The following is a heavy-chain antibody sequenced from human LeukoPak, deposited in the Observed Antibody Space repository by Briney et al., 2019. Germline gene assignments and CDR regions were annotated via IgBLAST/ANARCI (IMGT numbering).Heavy chain of an antibody. CDR3: AKDGEGYSSGYYFDY. V-gene: IGHV3-23*01. CDR1: GFTFSSYA. D-gene: IGHD6-19*01. CDR2: ISGSGGST. Sequence: GRSLRLSCAASGFTFSSYAMSWVRQAPGKGLEWVSAISGSGGSTYDADSVKGRFTISRDNSKNTLYLQMNSLRAEDTAVYYCAKDGEGYSSGYYFDYWGQGTLVTVSS. J-gene: IGHJ4*02.